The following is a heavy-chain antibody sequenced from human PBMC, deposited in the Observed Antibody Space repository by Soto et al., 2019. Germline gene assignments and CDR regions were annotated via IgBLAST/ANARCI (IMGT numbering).Heavy chain of an antibody. CDR1: GFTFSSYS. V-gene: IGHV3-21*01. D-gene: IGHD5-18*01. J-gene: IGHJ4*02. CDR2: ISSSSSYI. CDR3: ARSYGRFDY. Sequence: EVPLVESGGGLVKPGGSLRLSCAASGFTFSSYSMNWVRQAPGKGLEWVSSISSSSSYIYYADSVKGRFTISRGNAKNSLYLQVNSRRDGETAVYYWARSYGRFDYRGRGTLVTVSS.